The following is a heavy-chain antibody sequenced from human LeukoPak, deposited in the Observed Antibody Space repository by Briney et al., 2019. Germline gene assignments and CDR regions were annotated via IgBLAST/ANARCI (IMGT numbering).Heavy chain of an antibody. V-gene: IGHV4-39*01. D-gene: IGHD4-23*01. J-gene: IGHJ5*02. Sequence: SETLSLTCTVSGGSISSSSYYWGWIRQPPGKGLEWIGSISYGGSTHYNPSLKSRVTMSVDTSKNQFSLKLRSVTATDTAVYHCATSPGADYGGDHWFDPWGQRTLVTVSS. CDR1: GGSISSSSYY. CDR3: ATSPGADYGGDHWFDP. CDR2: ISYGGST.